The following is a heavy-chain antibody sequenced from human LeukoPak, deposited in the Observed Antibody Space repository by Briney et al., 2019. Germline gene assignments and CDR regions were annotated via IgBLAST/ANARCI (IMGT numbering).Heavy chain of an antibody. CDR3: TSGYFVHTFDF. CDR2: IHHSGSI. J-gene: IGHJ4*02. V-gene: IGHV4-4*02. Sequence: PSETLSLTCAVSGVSISSNLWWTWVRQPPGKGLEWIAEIHHSGSINYNPSLKSRVTISIDTSKNQFSLNLSSVTATDTAMYYCTSGYFVHTFDFWGQGPLVTVSS. D-gene: IGHD2-2*03. CDR1: GVSISSNLW.